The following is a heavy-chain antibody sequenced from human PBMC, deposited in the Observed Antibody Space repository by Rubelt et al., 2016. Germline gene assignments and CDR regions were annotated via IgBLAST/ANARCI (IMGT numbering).Heavy chain of an antibody. CDR1: GGSISSYY. D-gene: IGHD3-3*01. CDR3: ARDPRGFLEAPYGMDV. Sequence: QVQLQESGPGLVKPSETLSLTCTVSGGSISSYYWSWIRQPAGKGLEWIGRIYTSGSTNYNPPLKSGVTISVDTSKNQFSLKLSSVTAADTAVYYCARDPRGFLEAPYGMDVWGQGTTVTVSS. J-gene: IGHJ6*02. CDR2: IYTSGST. V-gene: IGHV4-4*07.